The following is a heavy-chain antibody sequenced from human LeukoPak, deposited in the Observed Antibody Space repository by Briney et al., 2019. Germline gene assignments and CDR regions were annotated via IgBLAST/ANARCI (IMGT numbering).Heavy chain of an antibody. CDR3: AKSRDGYRPYYFDF. D-gene: IGHD5-24*01. CDR1: GFTFSIYA. Sequence: PGGSLRLSCAASGFTFSIYAMSWVRQAPGKGLEWVSSISASADTTYYADSVKGRFTISRNNSKSTLYLQMKGLRAEDTAIYYCAKSRDGYRPYYFDFWGQGTLATVSS. CDR2: ISASADTT. J-gene: IGHJ4*02. V-gene: IGHV3-23*01.